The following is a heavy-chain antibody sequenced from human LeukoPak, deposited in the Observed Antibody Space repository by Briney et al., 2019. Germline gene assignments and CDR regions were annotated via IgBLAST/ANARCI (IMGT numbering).Heavy chain of an antibody. D-gene: IGHD1-1*01. CDR1: GFSFRSYV. V-gene: IGHV3-23*01. J-gene: IGHJ4*02. CDR2: ISDNGDTT. CDR3: ARHDRSMRFFDY. Sequence: PGGSLRLSCAASGFSFRSYVMSWVRQAPGKGLEWVSAISDNGDTTYYADSVEGRFTISRGNSKNTVFLQMNSLRAEDTAVYYCARHDRSMRFFDYWGQGTLVTVSS.